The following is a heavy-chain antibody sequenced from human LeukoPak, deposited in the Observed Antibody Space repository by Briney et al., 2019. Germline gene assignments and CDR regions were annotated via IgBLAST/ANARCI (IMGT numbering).Heavy chain of an antibody. J-gene: IGHJ6*03. CDR2: IRHSGST. D-gene: IGHD6-13*01. V-gene: IGHV4-34*01. CDR1: VGSFSGYY. Sequence: SETLSLTCAVYVGSFSGYYWSWIRQPPGKGLEWIGEIRHSGSTNYNPSLKSRVTISVDTSKNQFSLKLSSVTAADTAVYYCARYSSSWPLAYYMDVWGKGTTVTISS. CDR3: ARYSSSWPLAYYMDV.